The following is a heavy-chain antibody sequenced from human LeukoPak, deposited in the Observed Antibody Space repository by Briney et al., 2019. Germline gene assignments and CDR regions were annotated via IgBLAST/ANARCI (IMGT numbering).Heavy chain of an antibody. CDR1: GFTFSSYA. CDR2: ISYDGSNK. V-gene: IGHV3-30*04. Sequence: GGSLRLSCAASGFTFSSYAMHWVRQAPGKGLEWVAVISYDGSNKYYADSVKGRFTISGDNSKNTLYLQMNSLRAEDTAVYYCAKRMVRGAIGAFDYWGQGTLVTVSS. CDR3: AKRMVRGAIGAFDY. D-gene: IGHD3-10*01. J-gene: IGHJ4*02.